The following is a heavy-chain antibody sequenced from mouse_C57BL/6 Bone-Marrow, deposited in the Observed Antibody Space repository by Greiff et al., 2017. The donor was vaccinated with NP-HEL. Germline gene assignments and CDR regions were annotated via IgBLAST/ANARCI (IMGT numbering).Heavy chain of an antibody. V-gene: IGHV1-82*01. CDR3: ARFFMTSYAMDY. Sequence: VKLKQSGPELVKPGASVKISCKASGYAFSSSWMNWVKQRPGKGLEWIGRIYPGDGDTNYNGKFKGKATLTADKSSSTAYMQLSSLTSEDSAVYFCARFFMTSYAMDYWGQGTSVTVSS. CDR2: IYPGDGDT. J-gene: IGHJ4*01. D-gene: IGHD1-1*01. CDR1: GYAFSSSW.